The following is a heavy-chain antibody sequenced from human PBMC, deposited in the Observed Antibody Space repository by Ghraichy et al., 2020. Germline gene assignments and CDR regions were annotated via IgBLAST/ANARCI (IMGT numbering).Heavy chain of an antibody. CDR1: GGSFSGYY. CDR2: INHSGST. Sequence: SETLSLTCAVYGGSFSGYYWSWIRQPPGKGLEWIGEINHSGSTNYNPSLKSRVTISVDTSKNQFSLKLSSVTAADTAVYYCARGSGSYYNSGSEYWGQGTLVTVSS. J-gene: IGHJ4*02. V-gene: IGHV4-34*01. CDR3: ARGSGSYYNSGSEY. D-gene: IGHD3-10*01.